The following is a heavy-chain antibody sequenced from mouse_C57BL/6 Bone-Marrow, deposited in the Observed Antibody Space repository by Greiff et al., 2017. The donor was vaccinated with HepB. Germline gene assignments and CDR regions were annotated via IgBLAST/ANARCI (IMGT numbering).Heavy chain of an antibody. CDR2: ISNLAYSI. J-gene: IGHJ4*01. Sequence: EVQRVESGGGLVQPGGSLKLSCAASGFTFSDYGMAWVRQAPRKGPEWVAFISNLAYSIYYADTVTGRFTISRENAKNTLYLEMSSLRSEDTAMYYCARRYGYDEGYAMDYWGQGTSVTVSS. V-gene: IGHV5-15*01. CDR3: ARRYGYDEGYAMDY. D-gene: IGHD2-2*01. CDR1: GFTFSDYG.